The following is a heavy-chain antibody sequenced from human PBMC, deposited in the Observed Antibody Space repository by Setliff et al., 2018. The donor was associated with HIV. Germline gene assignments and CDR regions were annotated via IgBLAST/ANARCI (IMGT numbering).Heavy chain of an antibody. CDR2: ISGSGGST. CDR1: GFTFSSYA. CDR3: ARDTCDTPSCYAGPRFVY. Sequence: GSLRLSCAASGFTFSSYAMSWVRQAPGKGLEWVSAISGSGGSTYYADSVKGRFTISRDNARNSLFLQMNSLRVEDTAVYYCARDTCDTPSCYAGPRFVYWGQGNLVTVSS. J-gene: IGHJ4*02. V-gene: IGHV3-23*01. D-gene: IGHD2-2*01.